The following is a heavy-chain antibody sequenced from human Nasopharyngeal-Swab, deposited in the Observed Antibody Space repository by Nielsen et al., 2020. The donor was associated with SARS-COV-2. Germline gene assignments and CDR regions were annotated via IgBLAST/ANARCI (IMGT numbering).Heavy chain of an antibody. CDR2: IWYDGSNK. CDR1: GFTFSSYG. Sequence: GESLKISCAASGFTFSSYGMHWVRQAPGKGLEWVAVIWYDGSNKYYADSGKGRFTISRDNSKNTVYLQMSSLRGEDTAVYYCAAAPSGDYGGYWGQGTLVTVSS. J-gene: IGHJ4*02. D-gene: IGHD4-23*01. CDR3: AAAPSGDYGGY. V-gene: IGHV3-33*01.